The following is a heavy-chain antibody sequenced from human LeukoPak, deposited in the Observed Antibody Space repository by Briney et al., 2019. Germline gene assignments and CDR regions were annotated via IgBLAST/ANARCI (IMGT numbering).Heavy chain of an antibody. CDR3: ARSAYYDFWSGYSPDY. V-gene: IGHV3-33*01. D-gene: IGHD3-3*01. J-gene: IGHJ4*02. CDR2: IWYDGSNK. Sequence: PGRSLRLSCAASGFTFSSYGMHWVRQAPGKGLEWVAVIWYDGSNKYYADSVKGRFTISRDNSKNTLYLQMNSLRAEDTAVYYCARSAYYDFWSGYSPDYWGRGTLVTVSS. CDR1: GFTFSSYG.